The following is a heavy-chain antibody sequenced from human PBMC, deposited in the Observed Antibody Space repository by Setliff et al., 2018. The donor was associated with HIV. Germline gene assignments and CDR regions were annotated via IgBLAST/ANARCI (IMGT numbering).Heavy chain of an antibody. CDR1: GYTFTSYD. D-gene: IGHD2-2*01. V-gene: IGHV1-8*02. J-gene: IGHJ5*02. CDR2: MNPNSGNT. Sequence: ASVKVSCKASGYTFTSYDTNWVRQATGQGLEWMGWMNPNSGNTGYAQKFQGRVTLTRNTSISTAYMELSSLRSEDTAVYYCARGRVQDIVVVPAAKGVRRGYWFDPWGQGTQVTVSS. CDR3: ARGRVQDIVVVPAAKGVRRGYWFDP.